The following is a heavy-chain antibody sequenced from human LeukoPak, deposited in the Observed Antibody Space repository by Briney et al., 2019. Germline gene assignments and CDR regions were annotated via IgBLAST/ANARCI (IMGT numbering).Heavy chain of an antibody. J-gene: IGHJ4*02. CDR2: IYYSGST. Sequence: SETLSLTCTVSGGSISSFYWSWIRQPPGKGLEWIGYIYYSGSTNYNPSLKSRVTISVDTSKNQFSLKLSSVTAADTAVYYCARRLRHFYWPIYRDYFDYCGQGTLVTVSS. V-gene: IGHV4-59*01. CDR3: ARRLRHFYWPIYRDYFDY. D-gene: IGHD3-9*01. CDR1: GGSISSFY.